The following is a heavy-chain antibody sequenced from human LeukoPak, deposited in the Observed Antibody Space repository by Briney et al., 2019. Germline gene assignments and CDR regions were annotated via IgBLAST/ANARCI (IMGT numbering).Heavy chain of an antibody. J-gene: IGHJ2*01. CDR2: ITGSTTWT. CDR3: ARELVSSGTGYFDL. CDR1: GFTFGNFG. Sequence: PGGSLRLSCEASGFTFGNFGMTWVRQAPGKGLQWVSGITGSTTWTYYAASVKGRFTVSRDNSQNTLHLQMNSLRADDTAVYYCARELVSSGTGYFDLWGRGTLVTASS. D-gene: IGHD3-10*02. V-gene: IGHV3-23*01.